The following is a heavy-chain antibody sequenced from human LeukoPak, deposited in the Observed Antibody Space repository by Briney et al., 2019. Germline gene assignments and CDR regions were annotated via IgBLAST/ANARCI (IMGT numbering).Heavy chain of an antibody. CDR1: GFTFTRYA. Sequence: GGSLRLSCAASGFTFTRYALSWVRQAPGKGLEWVANIHPEGNEKYHVESVKGRFTISRDNTKNLLFLQMNGLRVEDTAVYYCARGDAFSGDHWGQGTLVTVSS. CDR3: ARGDAFSGDH. CDR2: IHPEGNEK. J-gene: IGHJ4*02. V-gene: IGHV3-7*04.